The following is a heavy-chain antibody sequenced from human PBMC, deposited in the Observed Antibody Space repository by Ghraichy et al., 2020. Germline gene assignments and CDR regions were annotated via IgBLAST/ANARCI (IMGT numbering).Heavy chain of an antibody. CDR3: ARGRYDFWSGYLRANRATVPDPLYYYYYYMDV. CDR1: GGSFSGYY. V-gene: IGHV4-34*01. D-gene: IGHD3-3*01. Sequence: SETLSLTCAVYGGSFSGYYWSWIRQPPGKGLEWIGEINHSGSTNYNPSLKSRVTISVDTSKNQFSLKLSSVTAADTAVYYCARGRYDFWSGYLRANRATVPDPLYYYYYYMDVWGKGTTVTVSS. J-gene: IGHJ6*03. CDR2: INHSGST.